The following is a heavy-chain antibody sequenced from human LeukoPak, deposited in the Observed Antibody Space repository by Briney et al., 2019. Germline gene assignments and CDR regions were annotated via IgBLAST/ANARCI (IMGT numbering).Heavy chain of an antibody. D-gene: IGHD4-17*01. CDR2: MYSGGKT. J-gene: IGHJ4*02. Sequence: GGSLRLSCAASGFTVSAYYVSWVRQAPGKGLEWVAVMYSGGKTYYGDSVKGRFTISRDNYKNTLYLQMNSMRVEDTAVYYCAREPWVTTVTTGGYWGQGTLVTVSS. CDR1: GFTVSAYY. V-gene: IGHV3-66*01. CDR3: AREPWVTTVTTGGY.